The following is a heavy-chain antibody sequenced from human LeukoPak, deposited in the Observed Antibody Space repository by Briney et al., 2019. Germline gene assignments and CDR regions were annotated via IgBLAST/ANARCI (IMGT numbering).Heavy chain of an antibody. CDR2: ISSSGSTI. J-gene: IGHJ6*03. CDR3: ARDRGNYYDSSGHSGYMDV. CDR1: GFTFSSYE. D-gene: IGHD3-22*01. Sequence: GGSLRLSCAASGFTFSSYEMNWVRQAPGKGLEWVSYISSSGSTIYYADSVKGRFTISRDNAKNSLYLQMNSLRAEDTAVYYCARDRGNYYDSSGHSGYMDVWGKGTTVTVSS. V-gene: IGHV3-48*03.